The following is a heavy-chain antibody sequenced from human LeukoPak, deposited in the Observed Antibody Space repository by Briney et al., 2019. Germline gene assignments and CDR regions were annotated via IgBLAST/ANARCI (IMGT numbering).Heavy chain of an antibody. J-gene: IGHJ4*02. V-gene: IGHV1-2*06. CDR3: ARDGGLRYFDWSRGGFDY. CDR1: GYTFTGYY. D-gene: IGHD3-9*01. CDR2: INPNSGGT. Sequence: ASVKVSCKASGYTFTGYYMHWVRQAPGQGLEWMGRINPNSGGTNYAQKFQGRVTMTRDTSISTAYMELSSLRSEDTAVYYCARDGGLRYFDWSRGGFDYWGQGTLVTVSS.